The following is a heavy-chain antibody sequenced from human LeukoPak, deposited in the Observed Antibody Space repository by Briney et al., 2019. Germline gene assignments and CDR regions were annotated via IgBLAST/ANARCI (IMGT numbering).Heavy chain of an antibody. CDR3: ARDQMGGSYYGYFQH. Sequence: ASAKVSCKASGYTFTTYGISWVRQAPGQGLEWMGWISAYNGNTKYAQKLQGRVTMTTDTSTSTAYMELKSLRSDDTAVYYCARDQMGGSYYGYFQHWGQGTLVTVSS. CDR1: GYTFTTYG. D-gene: IGHD1-26*01. J-gene: IGHJ1*01. V-gene: IGHV1-18*01. CDR2: ISAYNGNT.